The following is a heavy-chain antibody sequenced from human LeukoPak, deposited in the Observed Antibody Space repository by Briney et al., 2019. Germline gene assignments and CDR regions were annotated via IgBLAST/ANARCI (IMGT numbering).Heavy chain of an antibody. CDR3: ARGVDYYGV. CDR2: INHSGGT. J-gene: IGHJ4*02. D-gene: IGHD3-10*01. V-gene: IGHV4-34*01. Sequence: GSLRLSCAGSGFTFGSYAMRWVRQAPGKGLEWIGEINHSGGTNYNPSLKSRVTISVDTSKKQFSLKLSSVTAADTAVYYRARGVDYYGVWGQGTLVTVSS. CDR1: GFTFGSYA.